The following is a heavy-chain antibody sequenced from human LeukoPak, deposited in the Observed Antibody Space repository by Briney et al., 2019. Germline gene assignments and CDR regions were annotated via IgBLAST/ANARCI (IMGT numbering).Heavy chain of an antibody. CDR3: ARDTCTNGVCLGAFDY. J-gene: IGHJ4*02. D-gene: IGHD2-8*01. CDR2: ISAYNGNT. Sequence: GASVKVSCKASGYTFTSYGISWVRQAPGQELEWMGWISAYNGNTNYAQKLQGRVTMTTDTSTSTAYMELRSLRSDDTAVYYCARDTCTNGVCLGAFDYWGQGTLVTVSS. CDR1: GYTFTSYG. V-gene: IGHV1-18*01.